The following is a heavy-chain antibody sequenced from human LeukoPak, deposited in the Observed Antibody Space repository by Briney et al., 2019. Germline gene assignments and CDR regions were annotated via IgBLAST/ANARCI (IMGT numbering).Heavy chain of an antibody. Sequence: GASVKVSCKASGYTFTSYAMNWVRQAPGQGLEWMGWINTNTGNPTYAQGFTGRFVFSLDTSVSTAYLQISSLKAEDTAVYYCARDHYYDSSGYLPHPPFQHWGQGTLVTVSS. CDR2: INTNTGNP. D-gene: IGHD3-22*01. V-gene: IGHV7-4-1*02. CDR3: ARDHYYDSSGYLPHPPFQH. CDR1: GYTFTSYA. J-gene: IGHJ1*01.